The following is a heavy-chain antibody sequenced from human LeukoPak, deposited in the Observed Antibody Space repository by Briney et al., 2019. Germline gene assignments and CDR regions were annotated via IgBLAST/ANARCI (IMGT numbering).Heavy chain of an antibody. CDR3: ARDRSGYEGGDF. V-gene: IGHV1-8*02. Sequence: ASVKVSCKASGYTFTSYDINWVRQATGQGLEWMGWMNPNSGNTGYAQKFQGRVTMTRNTSISTAYMELSRLRSDDTAMYYCARDRSGYEGGDFWGQGTLVTVSS. CDR2: MNPNSGNT. CDR1: GYTFTSYD. D-gene: IGHD5-12*01. J-gene: IGHJ4*02.